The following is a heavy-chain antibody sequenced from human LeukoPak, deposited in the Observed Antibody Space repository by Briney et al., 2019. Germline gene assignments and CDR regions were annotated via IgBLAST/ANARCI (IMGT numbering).Heavy chain of an antibody. CDR3: ARRDSDGYNHPDY. Sequence: GGSLRLFCAASGFTFSSYWMSWVRQAPGKGLEWVANIKQDGSEKFYVDSVKGRFTISRDNAKNSLYLQMNSLRAEDTAVYYCARRDSDGYNHPDYWGQGTLVTVSS. J-gene: IGHJ4*02. V-gene: IGHV3-7*01. D-gene: IGHD5-12*01. CDR2: IKQDGSEK. CDR1: GFTFSSYW.